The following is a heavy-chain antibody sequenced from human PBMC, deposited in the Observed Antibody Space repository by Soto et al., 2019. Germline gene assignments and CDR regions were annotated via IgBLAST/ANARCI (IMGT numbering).Heavy chain of an antibody. CDR1: GFIFSTNG. Sequence: PGGSLRLSCAASGFIFSTNGMTWVRQAPGKGLEWVSIISPDSGTTFYADSVKSRFTVSRDNSKNTLYLQMSSLGVDDTAVYYCVKDRGVNWGFYGMDAWGQGTTVTVSS. V-gene: IGHV3-23*01. J-gene: IGHJ6*02. CDR2: ISPDSGTT. CDR3: VKDRGVNWGFYGMDA. D-gene: IGHD3-16*01.